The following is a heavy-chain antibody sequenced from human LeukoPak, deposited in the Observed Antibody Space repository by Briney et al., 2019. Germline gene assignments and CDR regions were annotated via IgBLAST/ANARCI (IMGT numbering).Heavy chain of an antibody. J-gene: IGHJ2*01. D-gene: IGHD3-3*02. CDR2: IYTSGSA. Sequence: SETLSLTCTVSGGSIRAYYWSWIRQPPGKGLEWIGYIYTSGSAYYNLSLKSRVTISVDTSKNQFSLNLSSVTAADTAVYYCARRMHFWSKAYFDLWGRGTLVTVSS. V-gene: IGHV4-4*09. CDR3: ARRMHFWSKAYFDL. CDR1: GGSIRAYY.